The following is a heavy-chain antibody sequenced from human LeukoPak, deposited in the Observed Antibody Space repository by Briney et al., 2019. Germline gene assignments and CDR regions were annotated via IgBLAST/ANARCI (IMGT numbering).Heavy chain of an antibody. CDR2: IYSTGST. D-gene: IGHD6-13*01. V-gene: IGHV4-4*07. CDR1: GGSISSYY. Sequence: SETLSLTCTVSGGSISSYYWSWIRQPAGRGLEWIGRIYSTGSTNYNPSLKSRVTMSVDTSKNQSSLRLRSVTAADTAVYYCARQIASAGTAGFDFWGQGALVTVSS. CDR3: ARQIASAGTAGFDF. J-gene: IGHJ4*02.